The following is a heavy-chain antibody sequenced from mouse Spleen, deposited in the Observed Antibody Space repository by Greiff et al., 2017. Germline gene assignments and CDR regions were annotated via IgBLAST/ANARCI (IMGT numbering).Heavy chain of an antibody. V-gene: IGHV5-9*01. J-gene: IGHJ2*01. CDR3: AREGDYYGFDY. D-gene: IGHD1-1*01. CDR1: GFTFSSYA. CDR2: ISSGGGNT. Sequence: EVMLVESGGGLVKLGGSLKLSCAASGFTFSSYAMSWVRQTPEKRLEWVATISSGGGNTYYPDSVKGRFTISRDNAKNTLYLQMSSLKSEDTAMYYCAREGDYYGFDYWGQGTTLTVSS.